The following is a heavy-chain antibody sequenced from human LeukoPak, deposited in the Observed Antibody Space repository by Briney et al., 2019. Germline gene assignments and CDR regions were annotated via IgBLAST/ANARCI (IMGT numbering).Heavy chain of an antibody. V-gene: IGHV3-43*01. J-gene: IGHJ6*02. CDR3: ARGPNRWWVVSRNWGMDV. Sequence: GGSLRLSCAASGLSIGDNSMHWVRQAPGKGLEWVSLISWDESTTYYSDSVKGRFTVSRDSSKNSLHLQMNSLRTEDTALYYCARGPNRWWVVSRNWGMDVWGQGTTVTVSS. CDR2: ISWDESTT. CDR1: GLSIGDNS. D-gene: IGHD2-15*01.